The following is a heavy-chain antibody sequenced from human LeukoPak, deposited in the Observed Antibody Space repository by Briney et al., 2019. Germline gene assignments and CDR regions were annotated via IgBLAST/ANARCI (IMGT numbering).Heavy chain of an antibody. CDR2: ITSSSTNI. Sequence: GGSLRLSCAASGFTFSTYNMNWVRQAPGKGLEWVSHITSSSTNIYYADSVKGRFTISRDNAKNALSLQMNSLRDEDTAVYYCARVRWSSIDYWGQGTLVTVSS. D-gene: IGHD4-23*01. CDR1: GFTFSTYN. J-gene: IGHJ4*02. CDR3: ARVRWSSIDY. V-gene: IGHV3-48*02.